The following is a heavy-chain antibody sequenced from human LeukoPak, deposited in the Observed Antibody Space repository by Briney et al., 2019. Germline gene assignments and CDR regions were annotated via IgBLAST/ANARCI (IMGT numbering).Heavy chain of an antibody. CDR3: ARAPLPPIIGGPTVYFDY. Sequence: GGSLRLSCAASGFTFSSHAMIWVRQAPGKGLEWVSVIYSGGSTYYADSVKGRFTISRDNSKNTLYLQMNSLRAEDTAVYYCARAPLPPIIGGPTVYFDYWGQGTLVTVSS. D-gene: IGHD3-3*01. J-gene: IGHJ4*02. CDR1: GFTFSSHA. V-gene: IGHV3-53*01. CDR2: IYSGGST.